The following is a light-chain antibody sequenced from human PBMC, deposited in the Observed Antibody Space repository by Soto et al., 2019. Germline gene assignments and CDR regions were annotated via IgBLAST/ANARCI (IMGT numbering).Light chain of an antibody. V-gene: IGKV1-12*01. J-gene: IGKJ4*01. Sequence: DIQMTQSPSSVSASVGDRVTITCRASQGISSWLAWYQQKPGKAPNLLIYAASSLQSGVPSRFSGSGSGTDSTLTTTALQPKDLPNYNGQQATTFPLTPGGGTKVVIK. CDR2: AAS. CDR3: QQATTFPLT. CDR1: QGISSW.